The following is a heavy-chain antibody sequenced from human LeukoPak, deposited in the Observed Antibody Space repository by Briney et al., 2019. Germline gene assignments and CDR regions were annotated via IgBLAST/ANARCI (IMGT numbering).Heavy chain of an antibody. Sequence: GGSLRLSCAASGFTLSNYWMHWVRQAPGKGLVWVSRINSDGSRTTYADSVKGRFTISRDNAKNTLYLQMNSLRAEDTAVYYCVRSDPSGMDLWGQGTTVTVSS. CDR1: GFTLSNYW. CDR3: VRSDPSGMDL. CDR2: INSDGSRT. D-gene: IGHD2-21*02. V-gene: IGHV3-74*01. J-gene: IGHJ6*02.